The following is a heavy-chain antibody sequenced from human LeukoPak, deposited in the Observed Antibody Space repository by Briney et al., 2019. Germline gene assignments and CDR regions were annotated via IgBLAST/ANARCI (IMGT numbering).Heavy chain of an antibody. J-gene: IGHJ4*02. V-gene: IGHV4-61*02. Sequence: SQTLSLTCTVSGGSISSGSYYWSWIRQPAGKGLEWIGRIYTSGSTNYNPSLKSRVTISVDTSKNQFSLKLSSVTAADTAVYYCARQKGGWSWDYWGQGTLVTVSS. CDR3: ARQKGGWSWDY. CDR2: IYTSGST. D-gene: IGHD6-19*01. CDR1: GGSISSGSYY.